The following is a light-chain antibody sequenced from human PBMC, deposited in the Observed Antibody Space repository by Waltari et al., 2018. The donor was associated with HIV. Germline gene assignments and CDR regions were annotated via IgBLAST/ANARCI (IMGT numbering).Light chain of an antibody. CDR3: LLSFGGSRL. CDR1: SGPVTPTHY. CDR2: AAV. Sequence: QALVTQEPSLTVSPGGTVILPCSSHSGPVTPTHYPYWLPQKSGPAPQILIVAAVKSHCGTPGRFSGLLRGGKAALTLLDAQPEDEAVYFCLLSFGGSRLFGGGTKLTVL. J-gene: IGLJ3*02. V-gene: IGLV7-46*02.